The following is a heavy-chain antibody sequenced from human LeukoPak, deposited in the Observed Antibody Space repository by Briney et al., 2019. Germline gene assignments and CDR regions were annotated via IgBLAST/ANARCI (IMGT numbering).Heavy chain of an antibody. D-gene: IGHD6-19*01. CDR1: GGTFSSYA. CDR2: IIPIFGTA. V-gene: IGHV1-69*05. J-gene: IGHJ4*02. Sequence: SVKVSCKASGGTFSSYAISWVRQAPGQGLEWMGRIIPIFGTANYAQKFQGRVTITTDESTSTAYMELSSLRSEDPAGYYCAIGGAVADSGFDYWGQGTLVTVSS. CDR3: AIGGAVADSGFDY.